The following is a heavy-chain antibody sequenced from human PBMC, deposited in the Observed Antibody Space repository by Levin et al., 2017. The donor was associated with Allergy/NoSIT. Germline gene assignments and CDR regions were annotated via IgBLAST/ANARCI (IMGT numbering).Heavy chain of an antibody. Sequence: GGSLRLSCVASGFTFRTSWMHWVRQAPGKGLEWVSHINRDGSTTSYADSVRGRFTVSRDNAKNTLYLQMNSLRDEDTAVYYCARDLAYLFDYWGQGTLITVSS. V-gene: IGHV3-74*01. CDR1: GFTFRTSW. CDR2: INRDGSTT. J-gene: IGHJ4*02. CDR3: ARDLAYLFDY. D-gene: IGHD2/OR15-2a*01.